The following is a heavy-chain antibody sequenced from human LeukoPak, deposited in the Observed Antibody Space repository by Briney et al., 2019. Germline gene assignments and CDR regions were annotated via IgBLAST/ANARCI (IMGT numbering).Heavy chain of an antibody. CDR3: AKEARRFMIVVVHYFDY. Sequence: GGSLRLSCAASGFTFSSYGMHWVRQAPGKGLEWVAVISYDRSNKYYADSVKGRFTISRDNSKNTLYLQMNSLRAEDTAVYYCAKEARRFMIVVVHYFDYWGQGTLVTVSS. J-gene: IGHJ4*02. D-gene: IGHD3-22*01. V-gene: IGHV3-30*18. CDR2: ISYDRSNK. CDR1: GFTFSSYG.